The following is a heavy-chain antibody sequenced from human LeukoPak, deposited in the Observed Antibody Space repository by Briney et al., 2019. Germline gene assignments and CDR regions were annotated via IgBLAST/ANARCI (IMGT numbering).Heavy chain of an antibody. CDR3: ARDADYYYYMDV. CDR2: IYTSGST. V-gene: IGHV4-4*07. J-gene: IGHJ6*03. CDR1: GGSISSYY. Sequence: SETLYLTCTVSGGSISSYYWSWIGQPAGKGLEWIGRIYTSGSTNYNPSLKSRVTMSVDTSKNQFSLKLSSVTAADTAVYYCARDADYYYYMDVWGKGTTVTVSS.